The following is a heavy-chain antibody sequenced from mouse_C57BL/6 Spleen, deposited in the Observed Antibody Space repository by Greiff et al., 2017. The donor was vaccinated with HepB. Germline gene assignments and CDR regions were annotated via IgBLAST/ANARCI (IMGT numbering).Heavy chain of an antibody. CDR2: IWWDDDK. CDR1: GFSLSTFGMG. CDR3: ARIRGTGTDFDY. J-gene: IGHJ2*01. D-gene: IGHD4-1*01. V-gene: IGHV8-8*01. Sequence: QVTLKVSGPGILQPSQTLSLTCSFSGFSLSTFGMGLGWIRQPSGKGLEWLAHIWWDDDKYYNPALKSRLTISKDTSKNQVFLKIANVDTADTATDYCARIRGTGTDFDYWGQGTTLTVSS.